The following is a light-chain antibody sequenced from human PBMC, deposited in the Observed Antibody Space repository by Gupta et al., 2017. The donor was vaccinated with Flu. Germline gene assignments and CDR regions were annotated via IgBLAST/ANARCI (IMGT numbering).Light chain of an antibody. V-gene: IGKV3-11*01. J-gene: IGKJ5*01. CDR1: QSVSSY. CDR3: QQRSNWPPIT. Sequence: ATLSLSPGERATHSCRASQSVSSYLAWYQQKPGQAPRLLIYDASNRDTGIPARFSGSGFGTDFTLTISSREPEDFAVYYCQQRSNWPPITFGQGTLMDIK. CDR2: DAS.